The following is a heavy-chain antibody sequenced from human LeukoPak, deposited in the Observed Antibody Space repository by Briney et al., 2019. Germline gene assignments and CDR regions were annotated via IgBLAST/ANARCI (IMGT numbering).Heavy chain of an antibody. CDR1: VGSFSGYY. V-gene: IGHV4-34*01. CDR2: INHSGST. Sequence: SETLSLTCAVYVGSFSGYYWSWIRQPPRKGLEWIGEINHSGSTNYNPSLQSRVTISVDTAKNQFSLKVTSVTAADTAAYYCARDAHCTGVSCYSPYNWFDPWGQGTLVTVSS. CDR3: ARDAHCTGVSCYSPYNWFDP. J-gene: IGHJ5*02. D-gene: IGHD2-15*01.